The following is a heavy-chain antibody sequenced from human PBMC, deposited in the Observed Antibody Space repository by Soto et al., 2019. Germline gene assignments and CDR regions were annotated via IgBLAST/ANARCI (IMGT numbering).Heavy chain of an antibody. CDR3: VSVEGTPTVTGDYYYYAADA. CDR1: GGTITYYY. CDR2: IFDGGSA. J-gene: IGHJ6*02. Sequence: PSETLSLTCTVSGGTITYYYWSWIRQAPGKGLEWLGYIFDGGSANYNPSLKSRVSFSLDKSQNQLSLKLTSVTGADTAIYYCVSVEGTPTVTGDYYYYAADARGQGTAVTVSS. D-gene: IGHD4-17*01. V-gene: IGHV4-59*12.